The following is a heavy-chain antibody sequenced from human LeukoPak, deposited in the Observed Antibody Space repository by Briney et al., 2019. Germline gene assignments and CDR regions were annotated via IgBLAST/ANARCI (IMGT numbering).Heavy chain of an antibody. CDR2: ISSSSSYT. Sequence: PGGSLRLSCAASGFTFSDYYMSWIRQAPGKGLEWVLYISSSSSYTNYADSVKGRFTISRDNAKNSLYLQMNSLRAEDTAVYYCARVWVVAGSGERAFDIWGQGTMVTVSS. D-gene: IGHD6-19*01. CDR3: ARVWVVAGSGERAFDI. J-gene: IGHJ3*02. CDR1: GFTFSDYY. V-gene: IGHV3-11*06.